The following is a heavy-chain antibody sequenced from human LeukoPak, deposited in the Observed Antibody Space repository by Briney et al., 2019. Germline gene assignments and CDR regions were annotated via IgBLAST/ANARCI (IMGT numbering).Heavy chain of an antibody. J-gene: IGHJ5*02. CDR1: GGSISSYY. Sequence: SETLSLTCTVSGGSISSYYWSWIRQPPGKGLEWIGYIYYSGSTNYNPSLKSRVTISVDTSKNQFSLKLSSVTAADTAVYYCARHDYYDSSGRNWFDPWGQGTLVTVSS. CDR3: ARHDYYDSSGRNWFDP. V-gene: IGHV4-59*08. CDR2: IYYSGST. D-gene: IGHD3-22*01.